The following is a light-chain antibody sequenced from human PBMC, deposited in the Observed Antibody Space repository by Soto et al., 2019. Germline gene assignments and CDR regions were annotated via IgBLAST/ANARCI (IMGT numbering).Light chain of an antibody. CDR2: DAS. CDR3: QQRSNWPPYT. V-gene: IGKV3-11*01. Sequence: EIVLTQSPATLSLSPGERATLYCRASQSVSSYLAWYQQKPGQAPRLLIYDASNRATGIPARFSGSGSGTDFTLTISSLEPEDFAVYYCQQRSNWPPYTFGQGPKLEIK. J-gene: IGKJ2*01. CDR1: QSVSSY.